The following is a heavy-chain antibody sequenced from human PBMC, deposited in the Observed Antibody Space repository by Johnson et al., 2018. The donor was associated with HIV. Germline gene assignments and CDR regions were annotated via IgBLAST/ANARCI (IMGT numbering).Heavy chain of an antibody. J-gene: IGHJ3*02. V-gene: IGHV3-66*01. Sequence: VQLVESGGGLVQPGGSLRLSCAASGFTVSSNYMSWVRQAPGKGLEWVSVIYSGGSTYYADSVKGRFTISRDNSKNTLYLQMNSLRAEDTAVYYCARSAPGTTADAFDIWGQGTMVTVSS. CDR2: IYSGGST. CDR3: ARSAPGTTADAFDI. D-gene: IGHD1-7*01. CDR1: GFTVSSNY.